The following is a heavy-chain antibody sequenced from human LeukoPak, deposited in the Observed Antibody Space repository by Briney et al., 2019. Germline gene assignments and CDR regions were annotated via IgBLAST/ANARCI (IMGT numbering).Heavy chain of an antibody. CDR2: ISGSGGST. J-gene: IGHJ4*02. CDR1: GFTFSSYA. D-gene: IGHD3-9*01. Sequence: GRSLRLSCAASGFTFSSYAMSWVRQAPGKGLEWVSAISGSGGSTYYADSVKGRFTISRDNSKNTLYLQMSSLRAEDTAVYYCAKLGPYYDILTGYLDYWGQGTLVTVSS. CDR3: AKLGPYYDILTGYLDY. V-gene: IGHV3-23*01.